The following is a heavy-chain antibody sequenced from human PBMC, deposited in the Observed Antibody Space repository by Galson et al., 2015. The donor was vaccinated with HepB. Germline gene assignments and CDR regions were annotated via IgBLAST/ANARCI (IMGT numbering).Heavy chain of an antibody. CDR3: ARDPRLCSSTSCYDY. Sequence: SLRLSCAASGFTFSNYAMSWARQAPGKGLEWVSSISNSGGSIDYADSVKGRFTISRDNSKNTLYLQMNSLRAEDTAVYYCARDPRLCSSTSCYDYWGQGTLVTVSS. J-gene: IGHJ4*02. CDR2: ISNSGGSI. D-gene: IGHD2-2*01. CDR1: GFTFSNYA. V-gene: IGHV3-23*01.